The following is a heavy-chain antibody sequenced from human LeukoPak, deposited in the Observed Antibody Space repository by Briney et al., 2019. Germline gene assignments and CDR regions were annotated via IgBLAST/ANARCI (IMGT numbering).Heavy chain of an antibody. D-gene: IGHD2-2*03. CDR1: GYTFTDYY. V-gene: IGHV1-2*02. CDR3: ARHGYCGNPRCYPDYYYIDV. CDR2: ISPNSGGT. Sequence: VASVEVSCKASGYTFTDYYIHWVRQAPGQGLEWMGWISPNSGGTNYAQKFQGRVTMTRDTSITTAYMELSGLRSDDTAVYYCARHGYCGNPRCYPDYYYIDVWGKGTKVTVSS. J-gene: IGHJ6*03.